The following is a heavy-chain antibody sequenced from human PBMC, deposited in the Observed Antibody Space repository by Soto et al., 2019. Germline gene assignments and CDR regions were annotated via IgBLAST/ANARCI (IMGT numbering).Heavy chain of an antibody. CDR1: GGTFSSYA. CDR3: AREGDYGDYSGYYGMDV. Sequence: QVQLVQSGAEVKKPGSSVKVSCKASGGTFSSYAISWVRQAPGQGLEWMGGIIPIFGTANYAQKFQGRVTITADKSTSTAYMELSSLRSEDTAVYYCAREGDYGDYSGYYGMDVWGQGPKVTVSS. J-gene: IGHJ6*02. CDR2: IIPIFGTA. D-gene: IGHD4-17*01. V-gene: IGHV1-69*06.